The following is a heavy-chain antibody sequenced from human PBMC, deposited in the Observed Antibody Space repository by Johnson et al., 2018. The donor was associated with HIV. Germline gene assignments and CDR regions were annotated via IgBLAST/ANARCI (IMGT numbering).Heavy chain of an antibody. D-gene: IGHD5-18*01. J-gene: IGHJ3*01. V-gene: IGHV3-30*14. CDR3: ARDGRDMVTRGAFDV. CDR1: GFTFSSYA. CDR2: ISYDGSNK. Sequence: QVQLVESGGDVVQPGGSLRLSCAASGFTFSSYAMHWVRPAPGKGLEWVAVISYDGSNKYYVDSVTGRFTISRDNSKTFLYLQMNSLRPEDTAVYYCARDGRDMVTRGAFDVWGQRTVVTVSS.